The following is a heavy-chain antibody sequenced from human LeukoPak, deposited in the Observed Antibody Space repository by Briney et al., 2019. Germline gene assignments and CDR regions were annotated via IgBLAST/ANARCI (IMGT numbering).Heavy chain of an antibody. Sequence: ASVKVSCKASLYTFISYEINLVRQAPGHGLEWMGWMNPYSGGTNYAQKFQGRVTMTSDTSISTAYMELSRLRSDDTAVYYCARDVMVRGVIPSFVYWGQGTLVTGSS. CDR2: MNPYSGGT. CDR3: ARDVMVRGVIPSFVY. J-gene: IGHJ4*02. V-gene: IGHV1-2*02. CDR1: LYTFISYE. D-gene: IGHD3-10*01.